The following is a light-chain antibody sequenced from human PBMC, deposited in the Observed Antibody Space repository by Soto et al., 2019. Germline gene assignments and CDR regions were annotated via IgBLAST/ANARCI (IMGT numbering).Light chain of an antibody. V-gene: IGLV1-51*01. Sequence: QSVLTQPPSVSAPPGQKVTISCSGSTSNIGSDYVSWYQHPLGTPPKLLIYDYDKRPSGIPDRFSAYKSGTSATLGITGLATGDEAYYYHAKWDSSLIAGVFGGGTKLTVL. J-gene: IGLJ2*01. CDR3: AKWDSSLIAGV. CDR1: TSNIGSDY. CDR2: DYD.